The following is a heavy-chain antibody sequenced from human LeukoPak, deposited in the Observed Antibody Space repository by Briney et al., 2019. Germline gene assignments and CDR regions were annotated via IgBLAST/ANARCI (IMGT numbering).Heavy chain of an antibody. J-gene: IGHJ4*02. D-gene: IGHD2-2*01. CDR2: ISGSGGST. CDR3: AKDQDIVVVPAAIGFDY. CDR1: GFTFSSYA. Sequence: GGSLRLSCAASGFTFSSYAMSWVRQAPGKGLEWVSAISGSGGSTYYADSVKGRFTTSRDNSKNTLYLQMNSLRAEDTAVYYCAKDQDIVVVPAAIGFDYWGQGTLVTVSS. V-gene: IGHV3-23*01.